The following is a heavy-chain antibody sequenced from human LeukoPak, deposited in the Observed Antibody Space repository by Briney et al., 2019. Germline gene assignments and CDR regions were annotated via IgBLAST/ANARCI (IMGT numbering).Heavy chain of an antibody. D-gene: IGHD3-10*01. CDR1: GGSFSGYY. Sequence: SETLSLTCAVYGGSFSGYYWSWIRQPPGKGLEWIGEINHSGSTNYNPSLKSRVTISVDTSKNQFSLKLSSVTAADTAVYYCARETYGSGSYSWSDAFDIWGQGTMVTVSS. V-gene: IGHV4-34*01. CDR2: INHSGST. J-gene: IGHJ3*02. CDR3: ARETYGSGSYSWSDAFDI.